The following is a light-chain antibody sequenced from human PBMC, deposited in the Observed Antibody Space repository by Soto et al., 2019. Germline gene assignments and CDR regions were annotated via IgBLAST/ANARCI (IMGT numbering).Light chain of an antibody. Sequence: EIVLTQSPATLALSPGERATLSCRARQSVSSYLAWYQQKPGQAPRLLIYDASNGATGIPARFSGSGSGTDFTLTISSLEPEDFAVYYCQQRSNWPPDKYTFGQGTKVDIK. V-gene: IGKV3-11*01. CDR3: QQRSNWPPDKYT. CDR2: DAS. J-gene: IGKJ2*01. CDR1: QSVSSY.